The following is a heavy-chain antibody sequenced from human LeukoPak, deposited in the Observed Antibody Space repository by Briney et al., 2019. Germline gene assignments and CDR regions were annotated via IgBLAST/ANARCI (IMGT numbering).Heavy chain of an antibody. V-gene: IGHV1-18*01. Sequence: ASVKVSCKASGYTFTSYGISWVRQAPGQGLEWMGWISAYNGNTNYAQKLQGRVTMTTDTSTSTAYMELRCLRSDDTAVYYCARFLAVVVPAAAYYYFDYWGQGTLVTVSS. CDR3: ARFLAVVVPAAAYYYFDY. CDR1: GYTFTSYG. J-gene: IGHJ4*02. CDR2: ISAYNGNT. D-gene: IGHD2-2*01.